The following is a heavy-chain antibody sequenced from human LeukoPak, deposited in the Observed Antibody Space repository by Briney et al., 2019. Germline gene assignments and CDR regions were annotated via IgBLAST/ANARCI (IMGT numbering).Heavy chain of an antibody. CDR1: GFTFSSYA. J-gene: IGHJ3*02. CDR3: YHSSGWSRVDAFDI. V-gene: IGHV3-30-3*01. CDR2: MSYDGSNK. D-gene: IGHD6-19*01. Sequence: PGGSLRLSCAASGFTFSSYAMHWVRQAPGKGLEWVAVMSYDGSNKYYADSVKGRFTISRDNSKNTLYLQMNSLRAEDTAVYYCYHSSGWSRVDAFDIWGQGTMVTVSS.